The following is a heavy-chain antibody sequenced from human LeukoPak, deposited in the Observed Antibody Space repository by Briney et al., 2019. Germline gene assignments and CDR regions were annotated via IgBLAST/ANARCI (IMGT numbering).Heavy chain of an antibody. CDR1: GGSISSYY. D-gene: IGHD3-22*01. CDR2: IYYSGST. CDR3: ARDGDSSGYGPNYFDY. Sequence: SETLSLTCTVSGGSISSYYWSWIRQPPGKGLEWIGYIYYSGSTNYNPSLKSRVTISVDTSKNQFSLKLSSVTAADTAVYYCARDGDSSGYGPNYFDYWGQGTLVTVSS. V-gene: IGHV4-59*01. J-gene: IGHJ4*02.